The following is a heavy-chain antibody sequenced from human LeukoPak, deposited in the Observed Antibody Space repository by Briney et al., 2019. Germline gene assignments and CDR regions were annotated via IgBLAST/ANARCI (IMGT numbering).Heavy chain of an antibody. CDR2: IKQDGGET. Sequence: GGSLRLSCAASGFTFSTYWMAWVRQAPGKGLEWVANIKQDGGETYYVESVRGRFTISRDNANNLLYLQMNSLRAEDTAVYYCARDPKQQLVLDYWGQGTLVTVSS. CDR3: ARDPKQQLVLDY. CDR1: GFTFSTYW. J-gene: IGHJ4*02. V-gene: IGHV3-7*01. D-gene: IGHD6-13*01.